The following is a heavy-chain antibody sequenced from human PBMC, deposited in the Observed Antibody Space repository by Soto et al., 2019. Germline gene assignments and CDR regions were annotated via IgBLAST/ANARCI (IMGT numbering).Heavy chain of an antibody. V-gene: IGHV1-24*01. CDR1: GYTLNDVA. J-gene: IGHJ5*02. D-gene: IGHD4-17*01. CDR2: FDPDEAET. CDR3: TTYHGDYNFDH. Sequence: QVQLVQSGAEVKKPGASVKVSCKVSGYTLNDVAMHWVRQAPGKGLEGLGGFDPDEAETIYAQHFQGRVTMTEDTSTDTVYMELSSLRSEDTALYFCTTYHGDYNFDHWGQGTLVTVSS.